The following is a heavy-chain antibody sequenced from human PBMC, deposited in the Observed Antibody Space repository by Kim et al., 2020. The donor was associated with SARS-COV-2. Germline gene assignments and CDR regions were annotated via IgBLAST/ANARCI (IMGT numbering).Heavy chain of an antibody. Sequence: GGSLRLSCAASEFTLSDASMNWVRQAPGKGLEWVGRIKRKTDGGSIHYAEPVRGRFTISKDDSENILYLQMDSLKTEDTAEYFCATDPLLERRFLHYWGQGTLVTVSS. CDR3: ATDPLLERRFLHY. CDR2: IKRKTDGGSI. CDR1: EFTLSDAS. J-gene: IGHJ4*02. V-gene: IGHV3-15*01. D-gene: IGHD1-1*01.